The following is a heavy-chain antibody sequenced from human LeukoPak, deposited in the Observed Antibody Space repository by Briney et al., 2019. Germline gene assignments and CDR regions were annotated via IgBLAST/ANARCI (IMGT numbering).Heavy chain of an antibody. V-gene: IGHV1-46*01. D-gene: IGHD5-18*01. CDR2: INPSGGST. J-gene: IGHJ6*02. CDR1: GYTFTSYY. CDR3: ARDRGYSYGYYYGMDV. Sequence: ASVKVSCKASGYTFTSYYMDWVRQAPGQGLEWMGIINPSGGSTSYAQKFQGRVTMTRDTSTSTVYMELSSLRSEDTAVYYCARDRGYSYGYYYGMDVWGQGTTVTVSS.